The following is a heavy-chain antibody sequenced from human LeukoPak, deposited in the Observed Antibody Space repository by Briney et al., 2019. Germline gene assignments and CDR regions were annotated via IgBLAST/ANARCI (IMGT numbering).Heavy chain of an antibody. CDR3: ARGDPITMIVHGGHPFDY. Sequence: SETLSLTCTVSGGSISSGGYYWSWIRQPPGKGLEWIGYIYHSGSTYYNPSLKSRVTISVDTSKNQFSLKLSSVTAADTAVYYCARGDPITMIVHGGHPFDYWAREPWSPSPQ. D-gene: IGHD3-22*01. J-gene: IGHJ4*02. CDR1: GGSISSGGYY. CDR2: IYHSGST. V-gene: IGHV4-30-2*01.